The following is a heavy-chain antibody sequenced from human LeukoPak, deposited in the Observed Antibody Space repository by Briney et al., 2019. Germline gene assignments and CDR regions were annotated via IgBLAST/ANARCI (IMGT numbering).Heavy chain of an antibody. CDR3: ARDMEAAAGNAGAAA. V-gene: IGHV1-2*02. Sequence: ALVKVSCKASGYTFTGYYMHWVRQAPGQGLEWMGWINPNSAGTNYAQKFQGRVTMTRDTSISTAYMELSRLRSDDTAVYYCARDMEAAAGNAGAAAWGQGTLVTVSS. D-gene: IGHD6-13*01. J-gene: IGHJ5*02. CDR1: GYTFTGYY. CDR2: INPNSAGT.